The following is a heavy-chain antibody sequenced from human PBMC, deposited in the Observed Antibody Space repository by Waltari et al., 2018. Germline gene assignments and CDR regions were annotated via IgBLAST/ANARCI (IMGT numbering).Heavy chain of an antibody. J-gene: IGHJ2*01. Sequence: QLQLQESGPGLVKPSETVSLTCTVSGGSISSVAYYWGWVRQPPGKGLEFIASIFYSGATYYNPALESRVTISVDTSKIQFSLELTSVTDADTAVYYCARQDYYYVKGYFDLWGRGTLVTVSS. CDR2: IFYSGAT. D-gene: IGHD3-22*01. V-gene: IGHV4-39*01. CDR3: ARQDYYYVKGYFDL. CDR1: GGSISSVAYY.